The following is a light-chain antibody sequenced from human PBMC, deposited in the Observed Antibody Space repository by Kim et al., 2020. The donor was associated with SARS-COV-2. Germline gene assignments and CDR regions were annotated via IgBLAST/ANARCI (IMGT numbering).Light chain of an antibody. Sequence: GQSITIPCTGTSSDVGGYIFVSWYQQQPGKAPKLLLYDVSYRPSGVSNRFSGSKSGNTASLTISGLQAEDEADYYCSSYTSTSTLVFGGGTQLTVL. CDR2: DVS. CDR1: SSDVGGYIF. J-gene: IGLJ2*01. CDR3: SSYTSTSTLV. V-gene: IGLV2-14*03.